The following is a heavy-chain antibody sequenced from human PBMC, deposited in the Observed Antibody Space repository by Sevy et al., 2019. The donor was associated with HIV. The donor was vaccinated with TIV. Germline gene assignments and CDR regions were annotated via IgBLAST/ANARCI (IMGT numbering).Heavy chain of an antibody. CDR3: AKTSTVTPWRYYYYGMDV. V-gene: IGHV3-30*18. D-gene: IGHD4-17*01. Sequence: GGSLRLSCAASGFTFSSYGMHWVRQAPGKGLEWVAVISYDVSNKYYAESVKGRFTISRANSKNTPYLQMNSLRAEDTAVYYCAKTSTVTPWRYYYYGMDVWGQGTTVTVSS. CDR1: GFTFSSYG. J-gene: IGHJ6*02. CDR2: ISYDVSNK.